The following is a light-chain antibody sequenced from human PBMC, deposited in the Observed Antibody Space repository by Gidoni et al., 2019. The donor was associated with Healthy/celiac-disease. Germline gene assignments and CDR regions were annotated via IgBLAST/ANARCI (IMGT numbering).Light chain of an antibody. CDR1: QSVSSSH. CDR3: QQYGSSPLELT. CDR2: GAS. Sequence: EIVLTQSPGTLSLSPGARATLSCRASQSVSSSHLAWYQQKPGQAPRLLIYGASSRATGIPDRFSGSGSGTDFTLTISRLEPEDFAVYYCQQYGSSPLELTFXGXTKVEIK. V-gene: IGKV3-20*01. J-gene: IGKJ4*01.